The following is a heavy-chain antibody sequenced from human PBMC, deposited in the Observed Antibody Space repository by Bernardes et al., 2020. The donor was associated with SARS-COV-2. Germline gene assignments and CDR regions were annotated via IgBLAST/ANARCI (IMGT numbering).Heavy chain of an antibody. V-gene: IGHV3-23*01. CDR1: GFTFSSYA. Sequence: GGSLRLSCAASGFTFSSYAMTWVRQAPGQGLEWVSTITGSGGSTYYADYVKGRFTISRDNSKNTLYLQMNSLRAEDTAVYYCAKHYYSNYEEYFDYWGQGTLVTVSS. CDR2: ITGSGGST. D-gene: IGHD4-4*01. CDR3: AKHYYSNYEEYFDY. J-gene: IGHJ4*02.